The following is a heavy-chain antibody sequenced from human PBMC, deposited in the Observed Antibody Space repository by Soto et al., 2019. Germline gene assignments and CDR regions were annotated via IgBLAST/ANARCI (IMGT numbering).Heavy chain of an antibody. J-gene: IGHJ6*03. CDR1: GFTFSSYS. D-gene: IGHD2-2*01. CDR2: ISSSSSYI. Sequence: EVQLVESGGGLVKPGGSLRLSCAASGFTFSSYSMNWVRQAPGKGLEWVSSISSSSSYIYYADSVKGRFTNTRDNAKNTLYLQMNSMGAEDTAVYYCEREEGGYCSSTSCYGGYYMDVWGKGTTVTVSS. CDR3: EREEGGYCSSTSCYGGYYMDV. V-gene: IGHV3-21*01.